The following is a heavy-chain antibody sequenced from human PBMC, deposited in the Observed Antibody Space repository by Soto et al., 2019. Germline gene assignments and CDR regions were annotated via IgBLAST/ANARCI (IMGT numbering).Heavy chain of an antibody. CDR3: VRRRDYLDV. CDR1: GFSFSDYY. J-gene: IGHJ6*03. V-gene: IGHV3-11*01. Sequence: QEYLVESGGDLVKPGGSLRLSCAASGFSFSDYYMSWVRQAPGKGLEWILYIGTSTGTIYYADSVKGQFTISSDSANNSLYLQMKSLRVEDTAVYYCVRRRDYLDVWGKGTTVTVSS. CDR2: IGTSTGTI.